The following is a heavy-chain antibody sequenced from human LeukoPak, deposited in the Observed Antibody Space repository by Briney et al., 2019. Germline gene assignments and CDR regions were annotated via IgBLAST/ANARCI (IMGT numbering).Heavy chain of an antibody. J-gene: IGHJ6*02. CDR2: IIPIFGTA. D-gene: IGHD2-2*01. V-gene: IGHV1-69*13. CDR1: GGTFSSYA. Sequence: SVKVSCKASGGTFSSYAISWVRQAPGQGLEWMGGIIPIFGTANYAQKFQGRVTITADESTSTAYMELSSLRSEDTAVYYCARAWGYCSSTSCYVRPWDYYYGMDVWGQGTTVTVSS. CDR3: ARAWGYCSSTSCYVRPWDYYYGMDV.